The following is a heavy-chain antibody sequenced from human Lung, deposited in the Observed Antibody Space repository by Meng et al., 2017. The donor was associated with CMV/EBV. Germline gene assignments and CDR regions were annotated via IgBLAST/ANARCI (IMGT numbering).Heavy chain of an antibody. V-gene: IGHV3-7*01. J-gene: IGHJ6*02. D-gene: IGHD2-8*01. CDR1: GSTFSGYW. Sequence: GESXKISCAASGSTFSGYWMNWVRQTPGKGLEWVANIKQDGSDKYYADSVKGRFTISRDNAENSLYLQMNSLRAEDTAIYYCARGGPCCNGVCSDYGMDVWXQGTTVTVSS. CDR2: IKQDGSDK. CDR3: ARGGPCCNGVCSDYGMDV.